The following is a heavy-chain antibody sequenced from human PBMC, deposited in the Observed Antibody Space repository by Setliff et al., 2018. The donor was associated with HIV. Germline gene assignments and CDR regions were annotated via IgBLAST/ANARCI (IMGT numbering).Heavy chain of an antibody. D-gene: IGHD7-27*01. V-gene: IGHV4-61*09. CDR1: GGSISRGDYY. CDR2: IYTSGSTSGST. Sequence: PSETLSLTCTVSGGSISRGDYYWNWIRQPAGKGLEWIGHIYTSGSTSGSTYYNPSLKSRVIISVDMSKNQFSLNLNSVTAADTAVYHCARAPTGELDFWGQGTLVTVSS. CDR3: ARAPTGELDF. J-gene: IGHJ4*02.